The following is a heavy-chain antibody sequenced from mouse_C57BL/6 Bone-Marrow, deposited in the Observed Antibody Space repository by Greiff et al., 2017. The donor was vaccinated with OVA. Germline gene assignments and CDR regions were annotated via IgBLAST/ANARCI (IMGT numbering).Heavy chain of an antibody. D-gene: IGHD2-1*01. CDR3: ARTIYYGNYDAMDY. CDR1: GFSLTSYA. V-gene: IGHV2-9-1*01. J-gene: IGHJ4*01. Sequence: QVQLKQSGPGLVAPSQSLSITCTVSGFSLTSYAISWVRQPPGKGLEWLGVIWTGGGTNYNSALKSRLSISKDNSKSQVFLKMNSLQTDDTARYYCARTIYYGNYDAMDYGGQGTSVTVSS. CDR2: IWTGGGT.